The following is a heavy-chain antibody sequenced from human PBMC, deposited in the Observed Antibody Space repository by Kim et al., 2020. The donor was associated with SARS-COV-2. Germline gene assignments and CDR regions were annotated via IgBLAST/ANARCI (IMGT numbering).Heavy chain of an antibody. Sequence: GGSLRLSCVASGFTVSNYGMHWVRPAQGKGQEWVADIWYSGNNKNYADSVKGRFTISRDNSMNTLYLQMNNLRAEDTAVYYCARDLQVPAAFFDYMDVWGQGTTVTVS. CDR3: ARDLQVPAAFFDYMDV. V-gene: IGHV3-33*01. CDR2: IWYSGNNK. D-gene: IGHD2-2*01. J-gene: IGHJ6*02. CDR1: GFTVSNYG.